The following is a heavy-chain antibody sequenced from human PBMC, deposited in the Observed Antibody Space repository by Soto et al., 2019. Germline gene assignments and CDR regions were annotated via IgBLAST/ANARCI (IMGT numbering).Heavy chain of an antibody. V-gene: IGHV4-30-4*01. CDR2: IYYSGST. D-gene: IGHD7-27*01. CDR1: GGSISSGDYY. CDR3: ARERGRGGEFDP. Sequence: KPSETLSLTCTVSGGSISSGDYYWSWIRQPPGKGLEWIGYIYYSGSTYYNPSLKSRVTISVDTSKNQFSLKLSSVTAADTAVYYRARERGRGGEFDPWGQGTLVTVSS. J-gene: IGHJ5*02.